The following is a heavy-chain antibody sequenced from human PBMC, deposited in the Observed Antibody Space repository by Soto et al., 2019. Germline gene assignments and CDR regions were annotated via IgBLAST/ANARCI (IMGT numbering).Heavy chain of an antibody. CDR1: GISISSYY. CDR2: IYYNGNS. Sequence: LSLTCTVSGISISSYYWSWIRQPPGKGLEWIGHIYYNGNSEYNPSLKSRVTMSTDTSKNQFSLKLSSVTAADTAVYYCVRDRWLDVWGQGILVTVSS. D-gene: IGHD6-19*01. V-gene: IGHV4-59*01. CDR3: VRDRWLDV. J-gene: IGHJ4*02.